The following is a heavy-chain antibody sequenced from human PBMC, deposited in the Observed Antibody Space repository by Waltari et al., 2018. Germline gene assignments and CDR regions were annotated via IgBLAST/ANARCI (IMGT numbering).Heavy chain of an antibody. CDR3: ARDGLGDYVWGSYRYTWDY. D-gene: IGHD3-16*02. CDR1: GYTFTSYG. V-gene: IGHV1-18*01. J-gene: IGHJ4*02. Sequence: QVQLVQSGAEVKKPGASVKVSCKASGYTFTSYGISWVRQALGPGLEWMGWISAYNGNTNYAQKLQGRVTMTTDTSTSTAYMELRSLRSDDTAVYYCARDGLGDYVWGSYRYTWDYWGQGTLVTVSS. CDR2: ISAYNGNT.